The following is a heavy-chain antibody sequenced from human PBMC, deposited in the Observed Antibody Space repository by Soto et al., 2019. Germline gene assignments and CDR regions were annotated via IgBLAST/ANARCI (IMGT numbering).Heavy chain of an antibody. Sequence: GGSLRLSCTASGFTFSNAWMTWVRQAPGKGLEWVGRIRSKANSYATAYAASVKGRFTISRDDSKNTAYLQMNSLKTEDTAVYYCTSQPAAAGSLDVWGQGTTVTVSS. CDR3: TSQPAAAGSLDV. CDR2: IRSKANSYAT. CDR1: GFTFSNAW. V-gene: IGHV3-73*01. J-gene: IGHJ6*02. D-gene: IGHD6-13*01.